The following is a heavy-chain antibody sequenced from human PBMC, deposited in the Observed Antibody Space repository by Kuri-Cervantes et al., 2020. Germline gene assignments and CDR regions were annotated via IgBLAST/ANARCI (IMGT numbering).Heavy chain of an antibody. CDR1: GGSISSGSYY. CDR2: IYTSGST. D-gene: IGHD1-26*01. J-gene: IGHJ6*02. Sequence: SCTVSGGSISSGSYYWSWIRQPAGKGLEWIGRIYTSGSTNYNPSLKSRVTISVDTSKNQFSLKLSSVTAADTAVYYCASYYRYYYGMDVWGQGTTVTVSS. V-gene: IGHV4-61*02. CDR3: ASYYRYYYGMDV.